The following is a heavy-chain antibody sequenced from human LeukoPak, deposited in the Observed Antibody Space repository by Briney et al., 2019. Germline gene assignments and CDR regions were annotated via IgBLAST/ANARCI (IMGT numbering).Heavy chain of an antibody. CDR2: IWYDGSNK. D-gene: IGHD6-6*01. Sequence: GGSLRLSCAASGFTFSSYGMHWVRQAPGKGLEWVAVIWYDGSNKYYADSVKGRFTISRDNSKNTLYLQMNSLRAEDTAVYYCASLYSSSSPASNYYYYGMDVWGQGTTVTASS. CDR3: ASLYSSSSPASNYYYYGMDV. CDR1: GFTFSSYG. V-gene: IGHV3-33*01. J-gene: IGHJ6*02.